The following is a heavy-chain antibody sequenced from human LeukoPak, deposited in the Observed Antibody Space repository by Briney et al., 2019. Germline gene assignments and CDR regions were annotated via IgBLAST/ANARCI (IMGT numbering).Heavy chain of an antibody. Sequence: ASVKVSCKASGGTFSSYAISWVRQAPGQGLEWMGGIIPIFGTANYAQKFQGRVTITADESTSTAYMELSSLRSEDTAVYYCARGRWLQPTSFDYWGQGTLVTVSS. CDR3: ARGRWLQPTSFDY. J-gene: IGHJ4*02. CDR1: GGTFSSYA. CDR2: IIPIFGTA. V-gene: IGHV1-69*13. D-gene: IGHD5-24*01.